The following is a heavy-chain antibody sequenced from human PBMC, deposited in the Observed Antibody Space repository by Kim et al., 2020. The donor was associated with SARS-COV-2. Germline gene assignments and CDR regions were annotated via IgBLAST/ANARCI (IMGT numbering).Heavy chain of an antibody. V-gene: IGHV3-11*05. Sequence: GGSLRLSCAASGFTFSDYYMSWIRQAPGKGLEWVSYISSSSSYTNYADSVKGRFTISRDNAKNSLYLQMNSLRAEDTAVYYCARVGYDYVWGSYRDYYYYHRLDGLGQGTTVTVSS. J-gene: IGHJ6*02. D-gene: IGHD3-16*02. CDR2: ISSSSSYT. CDR3: ARVGYDYVWGSYRDYYYYHRLDG. CDR1: GFTFSDYY.